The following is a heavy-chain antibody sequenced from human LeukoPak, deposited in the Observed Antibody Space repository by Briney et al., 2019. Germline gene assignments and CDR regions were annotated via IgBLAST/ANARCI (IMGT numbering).Heavy chain of an antibody. Sequence: GGSLRLSCAASGFTFSTYWMTWVRQAPGKGLEWVANINHDGSEKYYVDSVRGRFTISRDNAKNSLYLQMNSLRAEDTALYYCARLLAYAGGGEAFDYWGQGSLVTVSS. D-gene: IGHD2-8*01. CDR2: INHDGSEK. J-gene: IGHJ4*02. CDR1: GFTFSTYW. V-gene: IGHV3-7*01. CDR3: ARLLAYAGGGEAFDY.